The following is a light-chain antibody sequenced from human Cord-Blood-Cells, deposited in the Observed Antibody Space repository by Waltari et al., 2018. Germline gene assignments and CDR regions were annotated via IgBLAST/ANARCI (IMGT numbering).Light chain of an antibody. CDR1: QSVSSY. J-gene: IGKJ4*01. CDR3: QQRSNWPT. Sequence: DIVLTQSPATLSLSPGERATLSCRASQSVSSYLAWYQQEPGQGPRLLIYDASNRATGIPARFSGSGSGTDFTLTISSLVPEDFAVYYCQQRSNWPTFGGGTKVEIK. CDR2: DAS. V-gene: IGKV3-11*01.